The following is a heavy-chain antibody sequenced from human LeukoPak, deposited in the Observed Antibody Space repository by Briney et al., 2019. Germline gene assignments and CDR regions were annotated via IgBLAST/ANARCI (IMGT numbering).Heavy chain of an antibody. CDR1: GFTVSSNY. V-gene: IGHV3-53*01. D-gene: IGHD2-2*01. J-gene: IGHJ4*02. CDR2: IYSGSST. CDR3: ARTAHPVRNYFDY. Sequence: PGGSLRLSCAASGFTVSSNYMSWVRQAPGKGLEWVSVIYSGSSTYYADSVKGRFTISRDNAKNSLYLQMNSLRAEDTAVYYCARTAHPVRNYFDYWGQGTLVTVSS.